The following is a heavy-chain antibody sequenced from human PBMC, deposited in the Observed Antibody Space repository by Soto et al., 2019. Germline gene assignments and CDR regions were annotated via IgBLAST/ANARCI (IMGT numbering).Heavy chain of an antibody. J-gene: IGHJ5*02. CDR1: GFTFSSYA. D-gene: IGHD2-2*01. Sequence: GGSLRLSCAASGFTFSSYAMSWVRQAPGKGLEWVSAISGSGGSTYYADSVKGRFTISRDNSKNTLYLQMNSLRAEDTAVYYCAKDEFRDAVVPAATSPWGQGTLVTVSS. V-gene: IGHV3-23*01. CDR2: ISGSGGST. CDR3: AKDEFRDAVVPAATSP.